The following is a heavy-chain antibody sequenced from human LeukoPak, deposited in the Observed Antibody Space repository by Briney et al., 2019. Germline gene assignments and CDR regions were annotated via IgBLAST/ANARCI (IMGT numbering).Heavy chain of an antibody. CDR3: ARSHSYCSSTSCYTYYYYMDV. CDR1: RFTFSSYS. D-gene: IGHD2-2*02. CDR2: SSSSSSYI. V-gene: IGHV3-21*01. J-gene: IGHJ6*03. Sequence: GGSLRLSCAASRFTFSSYSMNWVRQAPGKGLEWVSSSSSSSSYIYYADSVKGRFTISRDNAKNSLYLQMNSLRAEDTAVYYCARSHSYCSSTSCYTYYYYMDVWGKGIAVTVSS.